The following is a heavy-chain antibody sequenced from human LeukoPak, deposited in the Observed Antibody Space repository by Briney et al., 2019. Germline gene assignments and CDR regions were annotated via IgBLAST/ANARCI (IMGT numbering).Heavy chain of an antibody. D-gene: IGHD5-12*01. Sequence: ASVKVSCKASGYTFTSYDINWVRQATGQGLEWMGWISAYNGNTNYAQKLQGRVTMTTDTSTSTAYMELRSLRSDDTAVYYCARDSINSGYDYYYYGMDVWGQGTTVTVSS. J-gene: IGHJ6*02. V-gene: IGHV1-18*01. CDR2: ISAYNGNT. CDR3: ARDSINSGYDYYYYGMDV. CDR1: GYTFTSYD.